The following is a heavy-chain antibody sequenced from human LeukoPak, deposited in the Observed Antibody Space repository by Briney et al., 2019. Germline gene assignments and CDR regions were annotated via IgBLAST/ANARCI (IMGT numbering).Heavy chain of an antibody. J-gene: IGHJ6*02. D-gene: IGHD3-22*01. Sequence: PGGSLRLSCAASGFTFSNNAMSWVRQAPGKGLEWVSAISGSGVTTYYADSVKDRFTISRDNSKNTLYLQMNSLRAEDTAVYYCARGPYYYDSSGYYYYYGMDVWGQGTTVTVSS. CDR2: ISGSGVTT. CDR3: ARGPYYYDSSGYYYYYGMDV. CDR1: GFTFSNNA. V-gene: IGHV3-23*01.